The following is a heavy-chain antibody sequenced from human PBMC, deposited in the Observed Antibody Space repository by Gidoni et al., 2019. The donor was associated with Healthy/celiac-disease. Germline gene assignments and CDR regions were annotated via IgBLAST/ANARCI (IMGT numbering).Heavy chain of an antibody. CDR2: IYYSGST. Sequence: QVQLQESGPGLVKPSETLSLTCTVSGGSISSYYWSWIRQPPGKGLEWIGYIYYSGSTNYNPSLKSRVTISVDTSKNQFSLKLSSVTAADTAVYYCARTHSSSWWGYFDYWGQGTLVTVSS. V-gene: IGHV4-59*01. D-gene: IGHD6-13*01. CDR1: GGSISSYY. J-gene: IGHJ4*02. CDR3: ARTHSSSWWGYFDY.